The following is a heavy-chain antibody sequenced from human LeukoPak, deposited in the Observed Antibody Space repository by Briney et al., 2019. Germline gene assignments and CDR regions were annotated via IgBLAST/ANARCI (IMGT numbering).Heavy chain of an antibody. Sequence: SETLSLTCAVYGGSFSGYYWSWIRQPPGKGLEWIGDINHSGSTNYNPSLKSRITVSVDTSKSQFSLKLSSVTAADTAVYYCARRRLWFGELPIDYWGQGTLVTVSS. D-gene: IGHD3-10*01. CDR1: GGSFSGYY. CDR2: INHSGST. V-gene: IGHV4-34*01. CDR3: ARRRLWFGELPIDY. J-gene: IGHJ4*02.